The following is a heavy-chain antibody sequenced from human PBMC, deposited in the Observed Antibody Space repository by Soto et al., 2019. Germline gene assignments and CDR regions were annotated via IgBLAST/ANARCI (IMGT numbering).Heavy chain of an antibody. Sequence: QVQLQQSGPGLVQPSQTLSLTCAISGDSVSSKSAAWNWIRQSPSRGLEWLGRTFYRSKWRTEYALSVTSRITISPDTSKNQFSLQLNSMTPEDTAVYYCARDDDSGRNYFDSWGQGALVTVSS. J-gene: IGHJ4*02. V-gene: IGHV6-1*01. D-gene: IGHD6-19*01. CDR1: GDSVSSKSAA. CDR3: ARDDDSGRNYFDS. CDR2: TFYRSKWRT.